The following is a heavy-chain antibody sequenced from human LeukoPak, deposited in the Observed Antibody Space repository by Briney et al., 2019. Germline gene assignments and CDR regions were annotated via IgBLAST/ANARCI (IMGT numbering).Heavy chain of an antibody. CDR2: IYTSGST. CDR1: GGSISSYY. J-gene: IGHJ6*03. Sequence: PSETLSLTCTVSGGSISSYYWSWIRQPAGKGLEWIGRIYTSGSTNYNPSLKSRVTMSVDTSKKQFSLKLSSVTAADTAVYYCAREGLGGRGSYYFYYYYYMDVWGKGTTVTVSS. D-gene: IGHD1-26*01. CDR3: AREGLGGRGSYYFYYYYYMDV. V-gene: IGHV4-4*07.